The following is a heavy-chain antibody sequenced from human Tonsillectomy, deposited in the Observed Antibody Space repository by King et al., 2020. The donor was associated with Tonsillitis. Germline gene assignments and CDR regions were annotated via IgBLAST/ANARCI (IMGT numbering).Heavy chain of an antibody. CDR1: GFTFSSYS. V-gene: IGHV3-21*01. CDR2: ISSSSSYK. D-gene: IGHD2-15*01. CDR3: ARGGCSGGTCYPDDSFDI. J-gene: IGHJ3*02. Sequence: VQLVESGGGLVKPGGSLRLSCAASGFTFSSYSMNWVRQAPGKGLEWVSSISSSSSYKYHADSVKGRFTISRDNAKNSLYLQMNSLRAEDTAVYYCARGGCSGGTCYPDDSFDIWGQGTMVTVSS.